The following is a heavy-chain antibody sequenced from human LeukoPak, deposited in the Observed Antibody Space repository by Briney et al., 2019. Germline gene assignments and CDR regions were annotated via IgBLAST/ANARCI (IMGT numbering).Heavy chain of an antibody. V-gene: IGHV3-11*04. CDR3: SAGEGYYDSSDYYSAWAFNV. CDR2: ISNSGNTI. J-gene: IGHJ3*01. Sequence: PGGSLRLSCAASGFTFSDYYMSWIRQAPGKGLEWVSYISNSGNTIYYADSVKGRFTISGDNAKNSLYLQMNSLRAEDTAVYYCSAGEGYYDSSDYYSAWAFNVWGQGTMVTVSS. CDR1: GFTFSDYY. D-gene: IGHD3-22*01.